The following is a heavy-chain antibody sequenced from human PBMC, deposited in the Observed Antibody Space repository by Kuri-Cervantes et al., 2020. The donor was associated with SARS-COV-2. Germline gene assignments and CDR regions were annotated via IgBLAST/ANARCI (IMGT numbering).Heavy chain of an antibody. CDR2: ISYDGGAR. CDR3: AKGRAGVHDF. CDR1: GFTFSGYG. J-gene: IGHJ4*02. D-gene: IGHD2-21*01. V-gene: IGHV3-30*18. Sequence: GGSLRLSCVASGFTFSGYGMHWVRQAPGKGLEWVAVISYDGGARYYADSVKGRFTISRDNSQNTLHLQMKSLRDEDTAIYYCAKGRAGVHDFWGQGTLVTVSS.